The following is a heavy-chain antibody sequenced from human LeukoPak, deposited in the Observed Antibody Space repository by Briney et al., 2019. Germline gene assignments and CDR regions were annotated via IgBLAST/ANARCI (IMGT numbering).Heavy chain of an antibody. Sequence: SETLSLTCTVSGDSISSRSYYWSWIRQPAGQGLEWIGRIYTSGSTNYNPSLKSRVTISVDTSKNQFSLKLSSVTAADTAVYYCAREIPLGVDYWGQGTLVTVSS. CDR1: GDSISSRSYY. V-gene: IGHV4-61*02. CDR2: IYTSGST. CDR3: AREIPLGVDY. J-gene: IGHJ4*02. D-gene: IGHD3-16*01.